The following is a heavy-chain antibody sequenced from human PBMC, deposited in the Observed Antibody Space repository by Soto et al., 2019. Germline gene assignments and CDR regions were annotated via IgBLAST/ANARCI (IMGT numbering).Heavy chain of an antibody. CDR1: GFTFSSYG. Sequence: QVQLVESGGGVVQPGRSLRLSCAASGFTFSSYGMHWVRQAPGKGLEWVAVIWYDGSNKYYADSVKGRFTISRDNSKNTLYRKKNSLRAEDTAVYYCARGEWYRSGTAVYWGQGTLVTVSS. D-gene: IGHD6-19*01. CDR2: IWYDGSNK. V-gene: IGHV3-33*01. CDR3: ARGEWYRSGTAVY. J-gene: IGHJ4*02.